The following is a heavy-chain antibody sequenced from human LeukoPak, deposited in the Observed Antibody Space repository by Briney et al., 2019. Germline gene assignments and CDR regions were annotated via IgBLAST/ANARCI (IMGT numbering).Heavy chain of an antibody. CDR2: IRSKAYTYAT. CDR1: GFTFSGST. J-gene: IGHJ3*01. CDR3: TILFDAFDV. Sequence: GGSLKLSCAASGFTFSGSTVHWVRQASGKGLVWVGRIRSKAYTYATAYAASVKGRFTISRDDSKNTAYLQMNSLQTEDTAVYYCTILFDAFDVWGPGTMVTVSS. V-gene: IGHV3-73*01.